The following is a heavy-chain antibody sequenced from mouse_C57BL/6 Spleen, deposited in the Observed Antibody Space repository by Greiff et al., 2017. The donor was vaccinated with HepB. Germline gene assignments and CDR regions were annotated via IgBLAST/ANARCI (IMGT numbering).Heavy chain of an antibody. V-gene: IGHV1-61*01. Sequence: VQLQQPGAELVRPGSSVKLSCKASGYTFTSYWMDWVKQRPGQGLEWIGNIYPSDSETHYNQKFKDKGTLTVDKSSSTAYMQLSSLTSEDSAVYYCARKEGIYYDYDEAWFAYWGQGTLVTVSA. D-gene: IGHD2-4*01. CDR3: ARKEGIYYDYDEAWFAY. J-gene: IGHJ3*01. CDR1: GYTFTSYW. CDR2: IYPSDSET.